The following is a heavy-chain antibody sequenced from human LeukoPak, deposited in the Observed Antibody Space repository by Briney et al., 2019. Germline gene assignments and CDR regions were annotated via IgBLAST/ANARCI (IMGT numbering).Heavy chain of an antibody. CDR2: ISASGGST. J-gene: IGHJ4*02. D-gene: IGHD2-2*01. CDR3: AKDSYWSSTSLDY. V-gene: IGHV3-23*01. Sequence: GGSLRLSCAASGFTFSSYAMSWVRQAPGKGLEWVSGISASGGSTYYADSVKGRLTISRDNSKNTLYLQMNSLRAEDTAVYYCAKDSYWSSTSLDYWGQGTLVTVSS. CDR1: GFTFSSYA.